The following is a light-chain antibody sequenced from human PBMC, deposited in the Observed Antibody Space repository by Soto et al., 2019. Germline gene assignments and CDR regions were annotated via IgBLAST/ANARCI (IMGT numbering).Light chain of an antibody. V-gene: IGLV1-40*01. CDR2: GNN. J-gene: IGLJ3*02. Sequence: QSVLTQPPSVSGAPGQKVTISCTRSSSNIGAAYDVHWYQHLPGTAPKLLIYGNNNRPSGVPDRFSGSKSGTSASLAITGLQAEDEAYYYCQSYDSSLSGWVFGGGTKVTVL. CDR1: SSNIGAAYD. CDR3: QSYDSSLSGWV.